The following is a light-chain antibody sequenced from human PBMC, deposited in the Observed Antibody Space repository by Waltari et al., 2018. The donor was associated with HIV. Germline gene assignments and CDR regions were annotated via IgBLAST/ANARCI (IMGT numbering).Light chain of an antibody. CDR1: QNLLHSDGNIY. J-gene: IGKJ1*01. CDR3: MQGTYWLWT. Sequence: EVVMSQSLLSLPVTLGQTDSISCKASQNLLHSDGNIYLNWFHQRPGQSPRRLIYKVSNRDSGVPDRFNGSGSGSNFTLRISRVEAEDVGVYYCMQGTYWLWTFGQGTKVEVK. V-gene: IGKV2-30*02. CDR2: KVS.